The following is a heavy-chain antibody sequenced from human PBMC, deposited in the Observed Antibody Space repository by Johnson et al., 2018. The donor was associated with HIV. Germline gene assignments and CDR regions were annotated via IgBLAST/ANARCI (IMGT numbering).Heavy chain of an antibody. Sequence: VQLVESGGGLVQPGGSLRLSCAVSGYSVTGYNVNWVRQAPVKGLEWVSAIYTGSNSASYADSVKDRFTISRDRSKNAVYLQMNNLGAEAPALYYCARGSSGAFDRWGRGTMVTVSS. CDR1: GYSVTGYN. D-gene: IGHD6-6*01. V-gene: IGHV3-66*01. CDR3: ARGSSGAFDR. J-gene: IGHJ3*01. CDR2: IYTGSNSA.